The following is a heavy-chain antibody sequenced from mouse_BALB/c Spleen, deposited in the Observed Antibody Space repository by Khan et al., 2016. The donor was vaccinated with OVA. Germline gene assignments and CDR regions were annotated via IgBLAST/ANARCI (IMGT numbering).Heavy chain of an antibody. D-gene: IGHD1-1*02. CDR2: ISTNYGDA. CDR1: GYTFTDYA. Sequence: QVQLQQSGAELVRPGVSVKISCTASGYTFTDYAMHWVKQRHAKSLEWIGVISTNYGDADYTQKFQGKASMTVDRSSSTVYMELARLTSEDSAIYYCVRGGKFAYWGQGTLVTVSA. CDR3: VRGGKFAY. J-gene: IGHJ3*01. V-gene: IGHV1S137*01.